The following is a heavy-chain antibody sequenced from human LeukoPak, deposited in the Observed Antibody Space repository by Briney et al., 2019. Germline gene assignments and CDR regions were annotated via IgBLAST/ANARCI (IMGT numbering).Heavy chain of an antibody. D-gene: IGHD4-17*01. CDR3: AKGGVYGDYYFDY. V-gene: IGHV3-23*01. J-gene: IGHJ4*02. CDR1: GFTFSSYA. Sequence: PGGSLRLSCAASGFTFSSYAMSWVRQAPGKGLEWFSVISGSGGDTYYADSVKGRFTISGDNSKNTVYLQMNSLRAEDTALYYCAKGGVYGDYYFDYWGQGTLVTVSS. CDR2: ISGSGGDT.